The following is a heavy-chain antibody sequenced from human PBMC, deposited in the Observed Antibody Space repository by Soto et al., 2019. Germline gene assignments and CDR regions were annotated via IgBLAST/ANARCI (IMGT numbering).Heavy chain of an antibody. CDR3: ARDKRILTGYYYYGMDV. CDR2: INAGNGNT. V-gene: IGHV1-3*01. D-gene: IGHD3-9*01. CDR1: VYTFTSYA. J-gene: IGHJ6*02. Sequence: ASVKVSCKASVYTFTSYAMHWVRQAPGQRLEWMGWINAGNGNTKYSQKFQGRVTITRDTSASTAYMELSSLRSEDTAVYYCARDKRILTGYYYYGMDVWGQGTTVTVSS.